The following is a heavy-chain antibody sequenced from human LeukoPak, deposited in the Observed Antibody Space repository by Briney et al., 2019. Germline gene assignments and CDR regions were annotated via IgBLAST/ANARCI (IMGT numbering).Heavy chain of an antibody. CDR2: IYYSGST. J-gene: IGHJ4*02. Sequence: SETLSLTCTVSGGSISSYYWSWIRQPPGKGLEWIGYIYYSGSTSYNPSLKSRVTISVDTSKNQFSLKLSSVTAADTAVYYCARISGYSYGYDFDYWGQGTLVTVSS. D-gene: IGHD5-18*01. CDR1: GGSISSYY. CDR3: ARISGYSYGYDFDY. V-gene: IGHV4-59*01.